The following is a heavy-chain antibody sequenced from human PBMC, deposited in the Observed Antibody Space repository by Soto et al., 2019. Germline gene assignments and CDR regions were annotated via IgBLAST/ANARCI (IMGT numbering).Heavy chain of an antibody. CDR1: GFTFSSYS. CDR2: ISSSSSTI. J-gene: IGHJ3*02. D-gene: IGHD6-6*01. V-gene: IGHV3-48*02. Sequence: GESLKISCAASGFTFSSYSMNWVRQAPGKGPEWVSYISSSSSTIYYADSVKGRFTISRDNAKNSLYLQMNSLRDEATAVYYCASIYSSSSGDAFDIWGQGTMVTVSS. CDR3: ASIYSSSSGDAFDI.